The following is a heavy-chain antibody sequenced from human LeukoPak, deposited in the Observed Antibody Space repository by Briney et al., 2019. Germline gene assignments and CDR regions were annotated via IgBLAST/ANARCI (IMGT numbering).Heavy chain of an antibody. V-gene: IGHV3-74*01. CDR1: GFTFSSYW. CDR2: INNDGSGT. Sequence: GGSLRLSCAASGFTFSSYWMHWVRQAPGKGLVWVSVINNDGSGTNYADSVKGRSTISRDNAKNTLYLQMTSLGAEDTAVYYCAREGPRGNSQFDYWGQGTLVTVSS. J-gene: IGHJ4*02. CDR3: AREGPRGNSQFDY. D-gene: IGHD4-23*01.